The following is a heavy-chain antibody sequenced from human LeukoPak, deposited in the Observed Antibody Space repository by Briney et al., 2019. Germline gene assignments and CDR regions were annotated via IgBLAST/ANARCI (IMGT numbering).Heavy chain of an antibody. CDR1: GYTFTSYD. V-gene: IGHV1-8*01. CDR2: MNPNSGNT. J-gene: IGHJ6*03. D-gene: IGHD1-14*01. Sequence: ASVKLSFKASGYTFTSYDINWVRQATGQGLEWMGWMNPNSGNTGYAQKFQGRVTMTRNTSISTAYMELSSLRSEDTAVYYCARGPGYYYYYYMDVWGKGTTVTVSS. CDR3: ARGPGYYYYYYMDV.